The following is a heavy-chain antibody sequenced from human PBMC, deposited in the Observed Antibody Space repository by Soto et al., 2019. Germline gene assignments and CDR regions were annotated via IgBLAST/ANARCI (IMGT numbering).Heavy chain of an antibody. J-gene: IGHJ4*02. CDR3: ARGGLLYGGVDY. CDR2: MNPNSGST. CDR1: GYTFTSYD. Sequence: QVQLVQSGAVVKKPGASVKVSCKASGYTFTSYDLSWVRQATGQGLEWMGWMNPNSGSTVYAQKFQGRVTMTANTSISTAYMELSSLRSEDTAVYYCARGGLLYGGVDYWGQGTLVTVSS. D-gene: IGHD3-3*01. V-gene: IGHV1-8*01.